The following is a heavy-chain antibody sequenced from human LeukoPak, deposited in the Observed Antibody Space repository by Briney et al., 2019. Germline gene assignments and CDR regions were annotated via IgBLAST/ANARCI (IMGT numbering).Heavy chain of an antibody. D-gene: IGHD5-12*01. J-gene: IGHJ4*02. CDR1: GFTFSSYT. V-gene: IGHV3-7*01. CDR2: IKQDGSEK. Sequence: GGSLRLSCAASGFTFSSYTMSWVRQAPGKGLEWVANIKQDGSEKYYVDSVKGRFTISRDNAKNSLYLQMNSLRAEDTAVYYCARDSEGGYDYDPFFDYWGQGTLVTVSS. CDR3: ARDSEGGYDYDPFFDY.